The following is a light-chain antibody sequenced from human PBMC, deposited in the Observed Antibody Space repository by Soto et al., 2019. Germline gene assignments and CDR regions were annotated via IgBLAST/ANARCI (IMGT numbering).Light chain of an antibody. J-gene: IGKJ5*01. CDR2: DAS. CDR3: EQYDDLLRIT. CDR1: QDISQN. Sequence: IQMTQSPSSLSASVGDRVTITCQASQDISQNLNWYQQKPGKAPKLLIYDASSLQTGVPSRLSGSGSATLFSFTFSSVQQEDVATYYCEQYDDLLRITFGQGTRLEIK. V-gene: IGKV1-33*01.